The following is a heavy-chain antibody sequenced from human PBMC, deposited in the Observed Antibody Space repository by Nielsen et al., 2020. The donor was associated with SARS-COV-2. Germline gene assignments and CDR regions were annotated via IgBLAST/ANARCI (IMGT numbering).Heavy chain of an antibody. D-gene: IGHD3-22*01. CDR3: AKDQSPYYYDSSGYYSGFDY. CDR2: ISGSGDSS. V-gene: IGHV3-23*01. J-gene: IGHJ4*02. Sequence: VRQAPGKGLEWVSAISGSGDSSYYADSVKGRFSISRDNSKDTLYLQMNSLRAEDTAVYYCAKDQSPYYYDSSGYYSGFDYWGQGTLVTVSS.